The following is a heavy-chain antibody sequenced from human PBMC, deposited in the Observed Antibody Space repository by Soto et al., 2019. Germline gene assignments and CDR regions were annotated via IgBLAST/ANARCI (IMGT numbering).Heavy chain of an antibody. CDR2: IYYSGST. V-gene: IGHV4-31*03. J-gene: IGHJ4*02. D-gene: IGHD1-1*01. CDR1: GGSISSGGYY. CDR3: ARGHGYNSLDY. Sequence: QVPLQESGPGLVKPSQTLSLTCTVSGGSISSGGYYWSWLRQHPGKGLEWIGSIYYSGSTYYNPSLKSRVTISVDTSKNQFSLKLSSVTAADTAVYYCARGHGYNSLDYWGQGTLVTVSS.